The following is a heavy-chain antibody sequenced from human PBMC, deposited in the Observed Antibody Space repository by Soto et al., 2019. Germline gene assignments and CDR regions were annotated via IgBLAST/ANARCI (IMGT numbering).Heavy chain of an antibody. CDR3: GKGRSYYYYYGVDV. CDR1: TNTFSSCA. J-gene: IGHJ6*02. CDR2: IIDSGGST. Sequence: PGGSLRLSCAASTNTFSSCAMGWVRQAPGKGLEWVSDIIDSGGSTYYADAVKGRFTISRDNSKSTLYLQMNSLRAEDTAVYYCGKGRSYYYYYGVDVWGQGTTVTVSS. D-gene: IGHD1-26*01. V-gene: IGHV3-23*01.